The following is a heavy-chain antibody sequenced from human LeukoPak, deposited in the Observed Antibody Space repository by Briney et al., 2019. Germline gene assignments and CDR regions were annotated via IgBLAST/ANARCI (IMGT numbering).Heavy chain of an antibody. J-gene: IGHJ5*02. V-gene: IGHV1-2*02. CDR1: GYTFTDYY. CDR2: INPNSGGT. D-gene: IGHD6-13*01. CDR3: ARGIAAAGGRWFDP. Sequence: GPSVKLSCKASGYTFTDYYMHWVRQAPGQGLEWMGWINPNSGGTNYAQQFQGRVTMTRDTSISTAYMELSNLRSDDTAVYYGARGIAAAGGRWFDPWGQGTLVTVSA.